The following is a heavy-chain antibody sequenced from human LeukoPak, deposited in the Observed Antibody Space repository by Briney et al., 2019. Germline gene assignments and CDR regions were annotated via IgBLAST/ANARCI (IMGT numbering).Heavy chain of an antibody. D-gene: IGHD6-13*01. CDR3: ARVQKGIAAAGFDY. J-gene: IGHJ4*02. V-gene: IGHV3-7*01. CDR1: GFTFSSYW. CDR2: IKQDGSEK. Sequence: GGSLRLSCAASGFTFSSYWMSWVRQAPGKGLEWVANIKQDGSEKYYVDSVKGRFTISRDNAKNSLYLQMNSLRAEDTAVYYCARVQKGIAAAGFDYWGQGTLVTVSS.